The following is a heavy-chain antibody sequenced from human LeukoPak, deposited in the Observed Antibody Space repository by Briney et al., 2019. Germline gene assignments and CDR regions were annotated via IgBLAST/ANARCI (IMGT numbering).Heavy chain of an antibody. CDR2: FDPEDGET. CDR1: GYTLTELS. CDR3: AKAPSKSGSTPFFDY. V-gene: IGHV1-24*01. Sequence: ASVKVSCKVSGYTLTELSMHWVRQAPGKGLEWMGGFDPEDGETIYAQKFQGRVTMTEDTSTDTAYMELSSQRSEDTAVYYCAKAPSKSGSTPFFDYWGQGTLVTVSS. J-gene: IGHJ4*02. D-gene: IGHD6-13*01.